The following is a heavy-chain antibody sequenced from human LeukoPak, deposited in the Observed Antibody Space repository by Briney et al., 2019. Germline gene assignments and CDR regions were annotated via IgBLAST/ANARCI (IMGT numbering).Heavy chain of an antibody. V-gene: IGHV4-39*07. J-gene: IGHJ6*03. CDR3: ARGSYYSPYMDV. Sequence: PSETLSLTCTVSGGSISSSNYYWGWIRQPPGKGLEWIGSIYYSGSTYYNPSLKSRVTISVDTSKNQFSLKLNSVTAADTAVYYCARGSYYSPYMDVWGKGTTVTISS. CDR1: GGSISSSNYY. CDR2: IYYSGST.